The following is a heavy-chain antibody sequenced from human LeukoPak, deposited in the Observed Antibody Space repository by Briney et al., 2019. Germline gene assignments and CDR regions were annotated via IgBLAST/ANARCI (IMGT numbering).Heavy chain of an antibody. CDR2: VSSSGTT. D-gene: IGHD2-8*01. CDR1: GGSISRDGHY. CDR3: AREMVRDAFDI. J-gene: IGHJ3*02. V-gene: IGHV4-31*03. Sequence: SEALSLTCTVSGGSISRDGHYWSWIRQYPGKGLESIGSVSSSGTTTYNPSLKSRVTISLDTSQNQFSLNLRSLTAADTAVYYCAREMVRDAFDIWGQGTMVTVSS.